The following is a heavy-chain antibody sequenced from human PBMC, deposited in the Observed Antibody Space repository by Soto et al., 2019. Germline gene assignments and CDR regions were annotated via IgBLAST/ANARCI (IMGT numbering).Heavy chain of an antibody. V-gene: IGHV1-69*13. CDR2: IIPIFGTA. CDR1: GGTFSSYA. Sequence: ASVKVSCKASGGTFSSYAISWVRQAPGQGLEWMGGIIPIFGTANYAQKFQGRVTITADESTSTAYMELSSLRSEDTAVYYCARDPAGAAYSSSPQYRSRYYYGMDVWGQGTTVTVS. CDR3: ARDPAGAAYSSSPQYRSRYYYGMDV. J-gene: IGHJ6*02. D-gene: IGHD6-6*01.